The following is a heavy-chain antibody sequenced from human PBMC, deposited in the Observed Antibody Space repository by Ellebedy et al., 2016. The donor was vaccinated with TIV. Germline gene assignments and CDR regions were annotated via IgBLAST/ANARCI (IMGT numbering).Heavy chain of an antibody. D-gene: IGHD6-19*01. CDR1: GYTFTSYG. CDR2: ISAYNGNT. CDR3: ARDPPFGAVEVYPFYYYYGMDV. Sequence: ASVKVSXKASGYTFTSYGISWVRQAPGQGLEWMGWISAYNGNTNYAQKLQGRVTMTTDTSTSTAYMELRSLRSDDTAVYYCARDPPFGAVEVYPFYYYYGMDVWGQGTTVTVSS. J-gene: IGHJ6*02. V-gene: IGHV1-18*01.